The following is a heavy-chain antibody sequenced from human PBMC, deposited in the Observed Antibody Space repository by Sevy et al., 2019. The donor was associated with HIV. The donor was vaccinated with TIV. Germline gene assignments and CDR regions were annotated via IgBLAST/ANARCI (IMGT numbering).Heavy chain of an antibody. CDR2: IFQSGAT. D-gene: IGHD6-13*01. CDR3: ARGRVGDSSSWYGAFDV. J-gene: IGHJ3*01. Sequence: YAVSGGSINSGGYSWSWIRQPPGKGLEWIGYIFQSGATYYIPSLQSRVSISVDMSKNQFSLNLRSVTAADTAVYYCARGRVGDSSSWYGAFDVWGQGTMVTVSS. V-gene: IGHV4-30-2*01. CDR1: GGSINSGGYS.